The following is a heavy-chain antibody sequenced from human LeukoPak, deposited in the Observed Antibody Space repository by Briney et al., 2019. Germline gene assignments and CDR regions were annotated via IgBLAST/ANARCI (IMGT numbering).Heavy chain of an antibody. D-gene: IGHD4-23*01. V-gene: IGHV3-30*18. CDR1: GFTFSSYG. CDR3: AKGVATVVTLVALDY. Sequence: PGGSLRLSCAASGFTFSSYGMHWVRQAPGKGLEWVAVISYDGSNKYYADSVKGRFTISRDNSKNTLYLQMNSLRAEDTAVYYCAKGVATVVTLVALDYWGQGTLVTVSS. CDR2: ISYDGSNK. J-gene: IGHJ4*02.